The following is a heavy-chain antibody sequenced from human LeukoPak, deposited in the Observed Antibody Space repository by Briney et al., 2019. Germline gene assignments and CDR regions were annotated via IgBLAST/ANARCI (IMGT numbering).Heavy chain of an antibody. CDR1: GGSISSYY. V-gene: IGHV4-4*07. CDR3: AREYGDQGTRNFDY. D-gene: IGHD4-17*01. CDR2: IYTSGST. J-gene: IGHJ4*02. Sequence: SETLSLTCTVSGGSISSYYWSWIRQPAGKGLEWIGRIYTSGSTNYSPSLKSRVATSVDTSKNQFSLKLISVTAADTAVYYCAREYGDQGTRNFDYWGQGSLVTVSS.